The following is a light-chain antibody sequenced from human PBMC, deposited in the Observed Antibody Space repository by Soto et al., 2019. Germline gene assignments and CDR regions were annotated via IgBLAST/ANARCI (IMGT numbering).Light chain of an antibody. CDR3: QQRAIWPYT. V-gene: IGKV3-11*01. Sequence: EIALTQSPATLSLSPGERATLSCRANRTVFNFLIWYQQKPGQAPRLLIYDASNRATDIPARFIGTGSGTDFRLTISSLVPEDFALYFCQQRAIWPYTFGPGTKLES. CDR1: RTVFNF. CDR2: DAS. J-gene: IGKJ2*01.